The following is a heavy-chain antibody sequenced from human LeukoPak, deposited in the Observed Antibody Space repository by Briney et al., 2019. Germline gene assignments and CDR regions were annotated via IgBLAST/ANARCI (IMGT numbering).Heavy chain of an antibody. V-gene: IGHV3-48*03. CDR2: ISSSGSTI. J-gene: IGHJ4*02. Sequence: GGSLRLSCAASGFTFSSYEMNWVRQAPGKGLEWVSYISSSGSTIYYADSVKVRFTISRDNAKHSLYLQMNRLRAEDTAVYYCARAPPYCSGGSCYGGSDYWGQGTLVTVSS. CDR3: ARAPPYCSGGSCYGGSDY. CDR1: GFTFSSYE. D-gene: IGHD2-15*01.